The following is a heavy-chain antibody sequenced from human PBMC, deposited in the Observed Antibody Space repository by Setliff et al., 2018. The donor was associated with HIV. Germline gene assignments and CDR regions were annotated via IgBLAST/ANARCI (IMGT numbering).Heavy chain of an antibody. Sequence: PSETLSLTCTVSGDSISSDFYWGWIRQPPGKGLEWIASIYHSGNTYYVPSLQSRVTISVDMSKNQFSLKLNSVTAADTAVYYCARGEACGGGCHYAFELWGQGTMVTVSS. V-gene: IGHV4-38-2*02. D-gene: IGHD2-21*02. CDR2: IYHSGNT. CDR3: ARGEACGGGCHYAFEL. J-gene: IGHJ3*01. CDR1: GDSISSDFY.